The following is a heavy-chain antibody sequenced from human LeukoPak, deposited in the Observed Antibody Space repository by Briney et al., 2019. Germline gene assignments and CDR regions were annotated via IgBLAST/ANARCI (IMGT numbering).Heavy chain of an antibody. CDR3: AKDRPNYYGSNGHYYRRDGDY. Sequence: GGSLRPSCAASGFTFSSNGMSWVRQAPGKGLQWVSSITSSGDGTYSADSVKGRFTISSDNSENMLYLQKNSLRVEDTAVYFCAKDRPNYYGSNGHYYRRDGDYWGQGTLVTVSS. D-gene: IGHD3-22*01. CDR1: GFTFSSNG. CDR2: ITSSGDGT. V-gene: IGHV3-23*01. J-gene: IGHJ4*02.